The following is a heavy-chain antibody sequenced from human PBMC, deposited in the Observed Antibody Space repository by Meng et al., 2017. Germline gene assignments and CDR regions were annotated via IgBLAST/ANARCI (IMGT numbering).Heavy chain of an antibody. D-gene: IGHD3-22*01. V-gene: IGHV3-21*01. CDR1: GFTFSSYS. CDR2: ISSSSSYI. CDR3: AREGYYDSSGYEAFDI. J-gene: IGHJ3*02. Sequence: GGSLRLSCAASGFTFSSYSMNWVRQAPGKGLEWASSISSSSSYIYYADSVKGRFTISRDNAKNSLYLQMNSLRAEDTAVYYCAREGYYDSSGYEAFDIWGQGTMVTVSS.